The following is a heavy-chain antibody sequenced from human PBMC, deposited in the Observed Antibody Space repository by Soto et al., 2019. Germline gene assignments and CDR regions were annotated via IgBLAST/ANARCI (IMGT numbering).Heavy chain of an antibody. CDR1: GYTFTGYY. V-gene: IGHV1-69*13. D-gene: IGHD3-3*01. Sequence: ASVKVSCKASGYTFTGYYMHWVRQAPGQGLEWMGWIIPIFGTANYAQKFQGRVTITADESTSTAYMELSSLRSEDTAVYYCARATIFGVVNYYYYGMDVWGQGTTVTVSS. CDR3: ARATIFGVVNYYYYGMDV. CDR2: IIPIFGTA. J-gene: IGHJ6*02.